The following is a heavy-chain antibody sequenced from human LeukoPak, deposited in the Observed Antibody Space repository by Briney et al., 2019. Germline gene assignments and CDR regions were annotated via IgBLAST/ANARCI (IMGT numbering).Heavy chain of an antibody. J-gene: IGHJ4*02. CDR1: GFTFSDYC. Sequence: KPGGSLRLSCAASGFTFSDYCMSWIRQAPGKGLEWVSYISSSGSTIYYADSVKGRFTISRDNAKNSLYLQMNSLRAEDTAVYYCAREDCSGGSCYGGEDYWGQGTLVTVSS. CDR2: ISSSGSTI. D-gene: IGHD2-15*01. V-gene: IGHV3-11*04. CDR3: AREDCSGGSCYGGEDY.